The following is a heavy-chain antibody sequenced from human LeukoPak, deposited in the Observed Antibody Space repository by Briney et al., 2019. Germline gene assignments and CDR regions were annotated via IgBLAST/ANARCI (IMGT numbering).Heavy chain of an antibody. D-gene: IGHD6-13*01. CDR1: GFTFSSYA. CDR2: ISYDGSNK. Sequence: PGGSLRLSCAASGFTFSSYAMHWVRQAPGKGLEWVAVISYDGSNKYYADSVKGRFTISRDNSKNTLYLQMNSLRAEDTAVYYCARDLRYSSSWYDYWGQGTLVTVSS. CDR3: ARDLRYSSSWYDY. J-gene: IGHJ4*02. V-gene: IGHV3-30*04.